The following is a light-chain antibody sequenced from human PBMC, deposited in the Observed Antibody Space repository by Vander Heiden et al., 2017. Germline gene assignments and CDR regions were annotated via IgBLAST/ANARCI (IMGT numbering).Light chain of an antibody. CDR1: SSNIGAGYD. V-gene: IGLV1-40*01. J-gene: IGLJ2*01. CDR2: GNS. Sequence: QSVLTQPPSVSGAPGQRVTLSCTGSSSNIGAGYDVHWYQQLPGTDPKLLIYGNSNRPSGVPDRFSGSKSGTSASLAITGLQAEDEADYYCQSYDSSLSGSHVVFGGGTKLTVL. CDR3: QSYDSSLSGSHVV.